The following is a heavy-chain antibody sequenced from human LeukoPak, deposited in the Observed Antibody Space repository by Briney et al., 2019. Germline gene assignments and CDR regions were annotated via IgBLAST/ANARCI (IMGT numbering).Heavy chain of an antibody. Sequence: GGSLRLSCAASGFSVSNNYMSWVRQAPGKGLEWVSVIYSGGSTFYADSAKGRFTISRDNSKNTLYLQMNSLRAEDTAVYYCASDSYSPEYFQHWGQGTLVTVSS. CDR3: ASDSYSPEYFQH. CDR2: IYSGGST. D-gene: IGHD2-15*01. J-gene: IGHJ1*01. V-gene: IGHV3-66*01. CDR1: GFSVSNNY.